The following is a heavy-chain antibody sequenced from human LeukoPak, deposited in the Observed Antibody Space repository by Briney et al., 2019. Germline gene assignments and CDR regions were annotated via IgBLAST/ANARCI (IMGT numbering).Heavy chain of an antibody. CDR1: GFTDDTYW. Sequence: GGSLRHSCAASGFTDDTYWMSRVRQAPGKGLEWVANIKQDGSEKYCVDSVKGRFTISRDNAKNSLYLQMNSLRAEDTAVYYCARRYFDYWGQGTLVTVSS. V-gene: IGHV3-7*01. J-gene: IGHJ4*02. CDR2: IKQDGSEK. CDR3: ARRYFDY.